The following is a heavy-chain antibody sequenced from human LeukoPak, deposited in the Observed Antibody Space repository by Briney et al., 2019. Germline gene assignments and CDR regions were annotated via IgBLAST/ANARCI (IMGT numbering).Heavy chain of an antibody. CDR1: GYTFTGYY. CDR3: ARDMSVQTTRITYYFSY. CDR2: INPNSGGT. J-gene: IGHJ4*02. D-gene: IGHD1-1*01. Sequence: ASVKVSCKASGYTFTGYYMHWVRQAPGQGLEWMGWINPNSGGTNYAQKFQGRVTMTRDTSISAAYMELSRLRSDDTAVYYCARDMSVQTTRITYYFSYWGQGTLVTVSS. V-gene: IGHV1-2*02.